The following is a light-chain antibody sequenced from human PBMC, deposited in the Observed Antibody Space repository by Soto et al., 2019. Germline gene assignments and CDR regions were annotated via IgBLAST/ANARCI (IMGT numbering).Light chain of an antibody. CDR3: LQDYSWPWT. V-gene: IGKV1-6*01. Sequence: AIQMTQSPSSLSASVGDRLTITCRASQDVSNYVGWYQQKPGKAPKFLNYGAFSLETGIPSRFSGSGYGTEFTLTINGLLPEDFATYFCLQDYSWPWTFGQWTKVEV. J-gene: IGKJ1*01. CDR1: QDVSNY. CDR2: GAF.